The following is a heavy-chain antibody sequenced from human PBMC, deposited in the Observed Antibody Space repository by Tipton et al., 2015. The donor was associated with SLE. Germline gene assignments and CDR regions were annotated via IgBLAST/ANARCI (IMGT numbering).Heavy chain of an antibody. Sequence: SLRLSCAASGFTFSNYAMSWVRQAPGKGLEWVSAISGSGGSTHDADSVKGRFTISRDNSKNTLYLQMNSLRAEDTAVYYCAKAPYQDAFDIWGQGTMVTVSS. CDR2: ISGSGGST. J-gene: IGHJ3*02. D-gene: IGHD3-16*01. V-gene: IGHV3-23*01. CDR3: AKAPYQDAFDI. CDR1: GFTFSNYA.